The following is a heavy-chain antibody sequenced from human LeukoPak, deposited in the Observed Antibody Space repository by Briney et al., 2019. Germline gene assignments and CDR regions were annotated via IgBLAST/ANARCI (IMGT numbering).Heavy chain of an antibody. D-gene: IGHD6-19*01. J-gene: IGHJ4*02. CDR3: AKGSEISSGWYHFDY. V-gene: IGHV3-30*18. CDR1: GFTFSSYG. Sequence: GGSLRLSCAASGFTFSSYGMHWVRQAPGKGLEWVAVISYDGSNKYYADSVKGRFTISRDNSKNTLYLQMNSLRAEDTAVYYCAKGSEISSGWYHFDYWGQGTLVTVSS. CDR2: ISYDGSNK.